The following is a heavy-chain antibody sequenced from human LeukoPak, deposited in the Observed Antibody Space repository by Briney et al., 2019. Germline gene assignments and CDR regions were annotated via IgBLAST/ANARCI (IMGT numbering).Heavy chain of an antibody. D-gene: IGHD3-22*01. CDR3: AKAAYSSGYYNYFDY. J-gene: IGHJ4*02. CDR2: LSGSGGST. CDR1: GFTFSSYA. Sequence: GGSLRLSCAASGFTFSSYAMSWVRQAPGKGLEWVSGLSGSGGSTDYADSVKGRFTISRDNSKSTLYLQMHSLRAEDTAFYYCAKAAYSSGYYNYFDYWGQGTLVTVSS. V-gene: IGHV3-23*01.